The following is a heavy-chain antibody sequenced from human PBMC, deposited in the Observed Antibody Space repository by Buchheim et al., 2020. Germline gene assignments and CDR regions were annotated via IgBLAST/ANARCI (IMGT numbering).Heavy chain of an antibody. Sequence: QGQLVQSGAEVRNPGASVKVSCKASGYTFTSHYIHWMRQAPGQGLEWMGWINTARGDAKTSQKFQARGTLSRDKSATTAYMELTSLTFEDMALYYCARGTGTSWFDRWGQGTL. CDR3: ARGTGTSWFDR. J-gene: IGHJ5*02. V-gene: IGHV1-3*04. CDR2: INTARGDA. CDR1: GYTFTSHY. D-gene: IGHD1-7*01.